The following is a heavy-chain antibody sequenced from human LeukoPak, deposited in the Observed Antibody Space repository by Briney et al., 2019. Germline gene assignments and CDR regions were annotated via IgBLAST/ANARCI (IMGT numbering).Heavy chain of an antibody. CDR2: ISWNSGSI. CDR3: ASSRTYYYGSGSYLEPYYFDY. J-gene: IGHJ4*02. D-gene: IGHD3-10*01. V-gene: IGHV3-9*01. Sequence: PGGSLRLSCAASGFTFDDYAMHWVRQAPGKGLEWVSGISWNSGSIGYADSVKGRFTISRDNAKNSLYLQMNSLRAEDTALYYCASSRTYYYGSGSYLEPYYFDYWGQGTLVTVSS. CDR1: GFTFDDYA.